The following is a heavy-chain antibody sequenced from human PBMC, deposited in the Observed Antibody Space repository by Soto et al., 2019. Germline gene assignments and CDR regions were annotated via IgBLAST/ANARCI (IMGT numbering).Heavy chain of an antibody. CDR3: ARAGCDGGSCYTLVGLRYGMDV. J-gene: IGHJ6*02. CDR1: GFTFSSYA. Sequence: QVQLVESGGDVVQPGRSLRLSCAASGFTFSSYAMYWVRQAPGKGLEWVAVISYDGNNKYYADSVKGRFTISRDNSKNTLYLQMNSLRAEDTVVYYCARAGCDGGSCYTLVGLRYGMDVWGQGTTVTVSS. D-gene: IGHD2-15*01. V-gene: IGHV3-30-3*01. CDR2: ISYDGNNK.